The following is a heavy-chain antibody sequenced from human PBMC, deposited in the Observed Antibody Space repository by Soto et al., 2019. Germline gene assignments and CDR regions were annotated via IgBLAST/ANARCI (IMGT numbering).Heavy chain of an antibody. CDR1: GFTFSSYA. CDR2: VSAGGDMT. Sequence: DVQLLESGGHLVQPGGSLRLSCAASGFTFSSYAMSWVRQAPGKGLEWVSSVSAGGDMTYYSDSVKGRFTISRDNSNNALFMEMNSLRTEDTAVYYCARGDRGGSGSPASYYYSGLDVWGQGTTVTVS. V-gene: IGHV3-23*01. J-gene: IGHJ6*02. D-gene: IGHD3-10*01. CDR3: ARGDRGGSGSPASYYYSGLDV.